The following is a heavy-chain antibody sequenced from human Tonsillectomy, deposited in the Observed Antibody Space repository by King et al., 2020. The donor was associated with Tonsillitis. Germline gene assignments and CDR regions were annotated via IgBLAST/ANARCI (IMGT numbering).Heavy chain of an antibody. V-gene: IGHV4-31*03. J-gene: IGHJ6*02. CDR3: ARDPKGYYYGMDV. Sequence: VQLQESGPGLVKPSQTLSLTCTVSGGSISSGGYYWSWIRQHPGKGLEWIGYIYYSRSTYYNPSLKSRVTISVDKSKNQFSLKLSTVTAADTAVYYCARDPKGYYYGMDVWCQGTTVTVS. CDR2: IYYSRST. CDR1: GGSISSGGYY.